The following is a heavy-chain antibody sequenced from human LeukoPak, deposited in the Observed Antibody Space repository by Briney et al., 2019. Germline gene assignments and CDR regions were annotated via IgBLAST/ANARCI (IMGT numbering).Heavy chain of an antibody. Sequence: GGSLRLSCAASGFTFSSYAMSWVRQAPGKGLEWVSAISGSGGSTYYADSVKGRFTTSRDNSKNTLYLQMNSLRAEDTAVYYCAKVNGYSSGWYYFDYWGQGTLVTVSS. V-gene: IGHV3-23*01. J-gene: IGHJ4*02. CDR2: ISGSGGST. CDR1: GFTFSSYA. D-gene: IGHD6-19*01. CDR3: AKVNGYSSGWYYFDY.